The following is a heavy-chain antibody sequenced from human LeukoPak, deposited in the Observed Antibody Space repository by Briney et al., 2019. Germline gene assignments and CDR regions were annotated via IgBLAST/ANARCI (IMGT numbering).Heavy chain of an antibody. D-gene: IGHD2-15*01. Sequence: PGGSLRLSCAASGFTFSSYSMNWVRQAPGKGLEWVSYISSSSSTIYYADSVKGRFTISRDNAKNSLYLQMNSLRAEDTAVYYCARDPEHCSGGSCYLDDAFDIWGQGTMVTVSS. CDR3: ARDPEHCSGGSCYLDDAFDI. V-gene: IGHV3-48*04. CDR2: ISSSSSTI. J-gene: IGHJ3*02. CDR1: GFTFSSYS.